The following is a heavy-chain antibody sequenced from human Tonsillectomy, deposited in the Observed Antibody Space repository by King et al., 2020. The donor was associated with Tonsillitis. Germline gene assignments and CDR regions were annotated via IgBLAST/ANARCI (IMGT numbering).Heavy chain of an antibody. CDR1: GFTFRDYY. J-gene: IGHJ4*02. Sequence: VQLVESGGGLVKPGGSLRLPCSASGFTFRDYYKGWNLQAPGTWLEWIAYIRSSGLPTWDGDFVGGLFTISRDNAKNSLFLQMNSLRAEDTAVYFCATRRDFGAYGLGFNYWGQGTLVTVSS. CDR2: IRSSGLPT. CDR3: ATRRDFGAYGLGFNY. V-gene: IGHV3-11*01. D-gene: IGHD3-16*01.